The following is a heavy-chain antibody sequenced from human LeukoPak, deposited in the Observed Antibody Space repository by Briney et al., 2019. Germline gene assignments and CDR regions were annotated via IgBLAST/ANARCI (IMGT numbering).Heavy chain of an antibody. CDR1: GFTFSSYS. J-gene: IGHJ6*03. CDR3: TTDPLAVLWFGEFSDYMDV. V-gene: IGHV3-15*01. Sequence: GGSLRLSCAASGFTFSSYSMNWVRQAPGKGLEWVGRIKSKTDGGTTDYAAPVKGRFTISRDDSKNTLYLQMNSLKTEDTAVYYCTTDPLAVLWFGEFSDYMDVWGKGTTVTVSS. D-gene: IGHD3-10*01. CDR2: IKSKTDGGTT.